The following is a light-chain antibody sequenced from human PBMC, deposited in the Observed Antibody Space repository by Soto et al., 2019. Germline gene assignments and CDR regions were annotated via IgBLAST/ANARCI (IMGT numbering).Light chain of an antibody. V-gene: IGKV3-20*01. Sequence: EIVLTQSPGTLSLSPGERATLSCRASQSVSSSFLAWYHQKPGQAPRLLIYGASSRATGIPDRFSGSGSGTDFTLTISRLEPEDFAVYYCQQYYTSPWTFGQGTKVEIK. J-gene: IGKJ1*01. CDR3: QQYYTSPWT. CDR1: QSVSSSF. CDR2: GAS.